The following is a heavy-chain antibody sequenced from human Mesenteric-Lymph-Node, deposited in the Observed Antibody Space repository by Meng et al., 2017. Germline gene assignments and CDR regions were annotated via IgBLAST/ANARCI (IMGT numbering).Heavy chain of an antibody. CDR3: ASPTTVGGSDY. CDR1: GFTFSSYS. V-gene: IGHV3-21*01. D-gene: IGHD3-10*01. J-gene: IGHJ4*02. Sequence: GESLKISCAASGFTFSSYSMNWVRQAPGKGLEWVSSISSSSSYIYYADSVKGRFTISRDNAKNSLYLQMNSLRAEDTAVYYCASPTTVGGSDYWGQGTLVTVSS. CDR2: ISSSSSYI.